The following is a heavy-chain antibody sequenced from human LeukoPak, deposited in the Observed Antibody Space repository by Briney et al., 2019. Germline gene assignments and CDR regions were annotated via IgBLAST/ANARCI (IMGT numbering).Heavy chain of an antibody. CDR1: GFTFSSCT. CDR3: ARQGVGYDEPIDY. J-gene: IGHJ4*02. D-gene: IGHD5-12*01. CDR2: ISSSSSYI. V-gene: IGHV3-21*01. Sequence: GGSLRLSCAASGFTFSSCTMNWVRQAPGKGLEWVSSISSSSSYIYYADSVKGRFTISRDNAKKSLYLQMNSLRAEDTAVYYCARQGVGYDEPIDYWGQGTLVTVSS.